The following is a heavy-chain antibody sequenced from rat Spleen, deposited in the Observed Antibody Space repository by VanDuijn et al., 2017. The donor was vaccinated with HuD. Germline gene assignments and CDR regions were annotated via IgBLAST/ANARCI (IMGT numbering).Heavy chain of an antibody. CDR3: ARRHYGYTDYFDY. CDR1: GFTFSNYY. J-gene: IGHJ2*01. D-gene: IGHD1-9*01. V-gene: IGHV5-25*01. CDR2: ISYGDSSGHSST. Sequence: EVHLVESGGGLVQPGRSMKLSCAASGFTFSNYYMAWVRQAPTRGLEWVATISYGDSSGHSSTYYRDSVKGRFTISRDNAKSTLSLQMDSLRSEDTATYYCARRHYGYTDYFDYWGQGVMVTVSS.